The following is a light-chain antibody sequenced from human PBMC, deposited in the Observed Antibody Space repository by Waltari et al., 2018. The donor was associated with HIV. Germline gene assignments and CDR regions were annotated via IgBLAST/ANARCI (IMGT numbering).Light chain of an antibody. CDR1: NIASKN. CDR3: QVWDSSTGV. V-gene: IGLV3-9*01. Sequence: SYELSQPLSVSVALGQLARITCGGNNIASKNVHWYQQKPGQAPVLVIYRDNIRPSGIPERFSGSNSGNTAILPISRAQAEDEGDYYCQVWDSSTGVFGGGTNLTVL. J-gene: IGLJ3*02. CDR2: RDN.